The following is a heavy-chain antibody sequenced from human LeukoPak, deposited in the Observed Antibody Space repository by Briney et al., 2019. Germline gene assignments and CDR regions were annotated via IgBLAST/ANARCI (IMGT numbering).Heavy chain of an antibody. V-gene: IGHV3-15*01. J-gene: IGHJ4*02. CDR1: GFTFSNAW. CDR3: AKDTSGGYTTSSTAFDY. D-gene: IGHD6-6*01. CDR2: IKSKTDGGTT. Sequence: GGSLRLSCAASGFTFSNAWMSWVRQAPGKGLEWVGRIKSKTDGGTTDYAAPVKGRFTISRDDSKNTLYLQMNSLRAEDTAVYYCAKDTSGGYTTSSTAFDYWGQGTLVTVSS.